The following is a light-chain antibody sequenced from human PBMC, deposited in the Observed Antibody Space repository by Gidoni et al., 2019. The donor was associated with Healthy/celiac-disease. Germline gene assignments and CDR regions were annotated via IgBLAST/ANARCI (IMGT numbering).Light chain of an antibody. CDR1: QSVSSN. CDR2: GES. CDR3: QQYNNWPRT. V-gene: IGKV3-15*01. J-gene: IGKJ1*01. Sequence: IVIPQSPATLSVSPWERATLSCRASQSVSSNLAWYQQKPGQAPRLLIYGESTRATGSPARFSGSGSGTEFTLTISSLQYEDVAVYYCQQYNNWPRTFGQGTKVEIK.